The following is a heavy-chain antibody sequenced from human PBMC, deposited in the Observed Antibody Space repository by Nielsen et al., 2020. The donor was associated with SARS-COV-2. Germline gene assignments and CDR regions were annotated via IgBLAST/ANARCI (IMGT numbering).Heavy chain of an antibody. CDR2: IYYSGST. CDR3: ARESSTIAGRTFDY. J-gene: IGHJ4*02. CDR1: GGSISSGGYY. V-gene: IGHV4-31*03. D-gene: IGHD5/OR15-5a*01. Sequence: SETLSLTCTVSGGSISSGGYYWSWIRQHPGKGLEWIGYIYYSGSTYYNPSLKRRVTISVDTSKNQFSLKLSSVTAADTAVYYCARESSTIAGRTFDYWGQGTLVTVSS.